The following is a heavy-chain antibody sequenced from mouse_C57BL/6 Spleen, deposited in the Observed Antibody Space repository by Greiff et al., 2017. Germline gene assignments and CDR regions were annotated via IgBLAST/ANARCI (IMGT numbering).Heavy chain of an antibody. CDR1: GYSITSGYY. CDR3: ARGGTTVVDYYAMDY. V-gene: IGHV3-6*01. Sequence: EVKLQESGPGLVKPSQSLSLTCSVTGYSITSGYYWNWNRQFPGNQQECVGFISYDGSNNYNQSLKNRITITRDTSKNQFFLKLNSVTTEDTATYYCARGGTTVVDYYAMDYWGQGTSVTVSS. CDR2: ISYDGSN. J-gene: IGHJ4*01. D-gene: IGHD1-1*01.